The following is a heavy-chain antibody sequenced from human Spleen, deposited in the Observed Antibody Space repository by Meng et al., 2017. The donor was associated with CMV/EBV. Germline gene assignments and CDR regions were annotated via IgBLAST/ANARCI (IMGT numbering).Heavy chain of an antibody. V-gene: IGHV1-2*02. D-gene: IGHD3-16*01. CDR3: ARDRLGNGGHWFDT. CDR1: GYTFTGYF. CDR2: VSPKSGGT. J-gene: IGHJ5*02. Sequence: KASGYTFTGYFIHWIRQAPGQGLEWMGYVSPKSGGTIYAQTFQGRVTMTRDTSINTVYVELSSLKTDDTAVYYCARDRLGNGGHWFDTWGQGTLVTASS.